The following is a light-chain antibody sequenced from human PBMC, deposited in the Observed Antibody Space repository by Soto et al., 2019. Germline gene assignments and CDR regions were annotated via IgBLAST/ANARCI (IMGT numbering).Light chain of an antibody. CDR2: DAL. CDR1: QIIGSS. CDR3: QQYYSYPYT. J-gene: IGKJ2*01. Sequence: DIQMTQSPSTRSASVGDRVTITCRASQIIGSSLAWYQHKPGKAPKLLIYDALTLQSGVPSRYSGSESGTEFTLTISSLQPCDSATYYCQQYYSYPYTFGHGTKLEI. V-gene: IGKV1-5*01.